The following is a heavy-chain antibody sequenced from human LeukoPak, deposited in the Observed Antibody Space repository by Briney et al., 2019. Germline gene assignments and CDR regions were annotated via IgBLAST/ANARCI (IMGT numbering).Heavy chain of an antibody. V-gene: IGHV3-30-3*02. CDR3: AKFLSHYYDSSGYLIPDAFDI. J-gene: IGHJ3*02. Sequence: GGSLRLSCAASGFTFSSYAMHWVRQAPGKGLEWVAVISYDGSNKYYADSVKGRFTISRDNSKNTLYLQMNSLRAEDTAVYYCAKFLSHYYDSSGYLIPDAFDIWGQGTMVTVSS. CDR1: GFTFSSYA. CDR2: ISYDGSNK. D-gene: IGHD3-22*01.